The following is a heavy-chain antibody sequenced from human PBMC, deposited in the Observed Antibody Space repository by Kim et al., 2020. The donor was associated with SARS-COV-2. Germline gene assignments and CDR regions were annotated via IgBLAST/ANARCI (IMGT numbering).Heavy chain of an antibody. J-gene: IGHJ4*02. CDR3: SRDRTPKSYFDY. V-gene: IGHV3-33*01. CDR1: GFTFSSYG. Sequence: GSLRLSCAASGFTFSSYGMHWVRQAPGKGLEGVSVIWYDGSNKYYADSVKGRFTISRDNSKNTLYLQMNSLRAEDTAGYYCSRDRTPKSYFDYWGQGTL. CDR2: IWYDGSNK.